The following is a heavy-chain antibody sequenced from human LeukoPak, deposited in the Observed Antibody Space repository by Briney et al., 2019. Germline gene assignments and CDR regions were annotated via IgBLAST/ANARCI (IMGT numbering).Heavy chain of an antibody. V-gene: IGHV3-48*01. CDR3: ARAGQEITMVRGVIIPQGYYYYMDV. CDR2: ISSSSTR. CDR1: GFTFSSYS. J-gene: IGHJ6*03. Sequence: GGSLRLSCAASGFTFSSYSMNWVSQAPGKGLEWVSYISSSSTRYYADSVKGRFTISRDNAKNSLYLQMNSLRAEDTAVYYCARAGQEITMVRGVIIPQGYYYYMDVWGKGTTVTVSS. D-gene: IGHD3-10*01.